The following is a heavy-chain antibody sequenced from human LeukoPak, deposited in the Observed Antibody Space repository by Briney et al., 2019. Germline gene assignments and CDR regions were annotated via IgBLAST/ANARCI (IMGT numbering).Heavy chain of an antibody. CDR1: GYTLTELS. Sequence: ASVKVSCKVSGYTLTELSMHWVRQAPGKGLEGMGGFDPEDGETIYAQKFQGRVTMTEDTSTDTAYMELSSLRSEDTAVYYCATDSDYDSSGYRGFYYYYGMDVWGQGTTVTVSS. V-gene: IGHV1-24*01. J-gene: IGHJ6*02. CDR3: ATDSDYDSSGYRGFYYYYGMDV. D-gene: IGHD3-22*01. CDR2: FDPEDGET.